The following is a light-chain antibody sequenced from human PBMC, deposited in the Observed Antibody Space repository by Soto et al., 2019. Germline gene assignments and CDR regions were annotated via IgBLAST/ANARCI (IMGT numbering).Light chain of an antibody. Sequence: QSALTHPRSLSGSPGQSVTISCTGTNSDVGTFYFVSWYQQYPDKGPKLVIYDVTERPSGVPDRFSGSKSGNTASLTISGLQAEDEADYYCCSYAGSYTYVFGSGTKVTVL. CDR2: DVT. CDR3: CSYAGSYTYV. J-gene: IGLJ1*01. CDR1: NSDVGTFYF. V-gene: IGLV2-11*01.